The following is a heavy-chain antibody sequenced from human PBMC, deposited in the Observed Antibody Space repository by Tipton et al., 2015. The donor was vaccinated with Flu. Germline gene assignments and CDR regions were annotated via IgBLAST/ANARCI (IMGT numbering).Heavy chain of an antibody. CDR3: AKHCSGGSCSHAFDI. V-gene: IGHV4-34*01. Sequence: LSLTCAVYGGSFSGYYWSWIRQPPGKGLEWVGEINHSGSTNYNPSLKSRVTISVDTSKNQFSLKLTSVTAADTAVYYCAKHCSGGSCSHAFDIWGQGTMVTVSS. J-gene: IGHJ3*02. CDR2: INHSGST. CDR1: GGSFSGYY. D-gene: IGHD2-15*01.